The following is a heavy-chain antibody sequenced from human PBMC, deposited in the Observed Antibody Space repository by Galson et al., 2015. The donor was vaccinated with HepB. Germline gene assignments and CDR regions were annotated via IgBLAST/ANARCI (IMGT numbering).Heavy chain of an antibody. J-gene: IGHJ3*02. V-gene: IGHV2-70*04. D-gene: IGHD3-16*01. CDR3: PRIRGWGESFDM. CDR2: IDWDDEK. Sequence: PALVKPTQTLTLTCTFSGFSLTTSGVRVGWIRQPPGKALEWVARIDWDDEKFYTPSLKTRLTISKDASKNQVVLKMTNMDPVDTATYYCPRIRGWGESFDMWGQGTGVTVSS. CDR1: GFSLTTSGVR.